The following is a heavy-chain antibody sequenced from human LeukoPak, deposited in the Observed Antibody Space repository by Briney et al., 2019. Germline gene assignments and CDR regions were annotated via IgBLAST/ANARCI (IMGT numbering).Heavy chain of an antibody. CDR3: ARAVGGYDLTFDY. J-gene: IGHJ4*02. CDR1: GFTFSDYA. CDR2: ISFSGRST. Sequence: GGSLRLSCAVSGFTFSDYAMSWVRQAPGKGLEWVLGISFSGRSTYYADSVKGRFTISRDNSKNTLYLQMNSLRAEDTAVYYCARAVGGYDLTFDYWGQGTLVTVSS. V-gene: IGHV3-23*01. D-gene: IGHD5-12*01.